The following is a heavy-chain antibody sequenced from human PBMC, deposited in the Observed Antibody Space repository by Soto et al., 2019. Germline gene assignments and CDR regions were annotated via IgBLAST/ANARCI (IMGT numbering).Heavy chain of an antibody. Sequence: QVQLVESGGGVVQPGRSLRLSCAASGFTFSSYGMHWVRQAPGKGLEWVAVISYDGSNKYYADSVKGRFTISRDNSKHTLYLQMNSLRAEDTAVYYCAKDLYYDFWSGYPDYWGQGTLVTVSS. D-gene: IGHD3-3*01. V-gene: IGHV3-30*18. CDR1: GFTFSSYG. CDR3: AKDLYYDFWSGYPDY. CDR2: ISYDGSNK. J-gene: IGHJ4*02.